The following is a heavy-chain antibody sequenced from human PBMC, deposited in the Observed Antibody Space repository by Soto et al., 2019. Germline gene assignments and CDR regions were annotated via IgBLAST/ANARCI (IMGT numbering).Heavy chain of an antibody. V-gene: IGHV3-9*01. J-gene: IGHJ6*02. CDR2: ISWNSGSI. CDR1: GFTFDDYA. CDR3: VNDISGYSSTYYGMDV. D-gene: IGHD6-19*01. Sequence: EVQLVESGGGLVQPGRSLRLSCAASGFTFDDYAMHWVREAPGKGLEWVSGISWNSGSIGYADSVKGRFTISRDNAKHSLYVQMNSMRAEDTALYYCVNDISGYSSTYYGMDVWGQGTTVTVSS.